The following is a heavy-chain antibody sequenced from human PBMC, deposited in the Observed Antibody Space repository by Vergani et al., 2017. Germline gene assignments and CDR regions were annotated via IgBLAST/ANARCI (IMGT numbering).Heavy chain of an antibody. Sequence: EVQLVESGGGLVQPGGSLRLSCAASGFTVSSNYMSWVRQAPGKGLEWVSVIYSGGSTYYADSVKGRFTIPRDNSKNTLYLQMNSLRAEDTAVYYCAKVSRYSGGYRDFFDAFDIWGQGTMVTVSS. CDR1: GFTVSSNY. J-gene: IGHJ3*02. D-gene: IGHD1-26*01. CDR3: AKVSRYSGGYRDFFDAFDI. CDR2: IYSGGST. V-gene: IGHV3-66*02.